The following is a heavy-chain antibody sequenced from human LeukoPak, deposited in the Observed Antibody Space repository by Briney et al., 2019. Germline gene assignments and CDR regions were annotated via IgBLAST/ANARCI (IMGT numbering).Heavy chain of an antibody. CDR3: VREDTPATANY. CDR1: GFTFANHA. D-gene: IGHD2-21*02. V-gene: IGHV3-23*01. CDR2: ISGGGDIT. J-gene: IGHJ4*02. Sequence: GGSLRLSCAASGFTFANHAMSWVRQTPGKGLEWVSAISGGGDITYYADSVTGRFTISRDNSKDTLFLQMHSLRPGDTAVYYCVREDTPATANYWGQGTLVTISS.